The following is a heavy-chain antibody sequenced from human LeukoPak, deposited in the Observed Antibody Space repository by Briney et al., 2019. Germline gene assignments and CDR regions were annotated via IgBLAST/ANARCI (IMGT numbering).Heavy chain of an antibody. CDR2: IWYDGSNK. Sequence: GGSLRLSCAASGFIFSSYGMHWVRQAPGKGLEWVAVIWYDGSNKYYADSVKGRFTISRDNSKNTLYLQMNSLRAEDTAVYYCAKDVSGYWPNWFDPWGQGTLVTVSS. J-gene: IGHJ5*02. V-gene: IGHV3-33*06. CDR1: GFIFSSYG. CDR3: AKDVSGYWPNWFDP. D-gene: IGHD3-22*01.